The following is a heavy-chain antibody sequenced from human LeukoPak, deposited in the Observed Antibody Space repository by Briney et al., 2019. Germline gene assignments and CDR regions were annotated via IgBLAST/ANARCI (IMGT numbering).Heavy chain of an antibody. J-gene: IGHJ4*02. CDR2: INHSGST. Sequence: PSETLSLTCAVYGGSFSGYYWSWIRQPPGKGLEWIGEINHSGSTNYNPSLKSRVTISVDTSKNQFSLKLSSVTAEDTAVYYCASVPLEYSSGWYRAYYFDYWGQGTLVTVSS. CDR3: ASVPLEYSSGWYRAYYFDY. D-gene: IGHD6-19*01. CDR1: GGSFSGYY. V-gene: IGHV4-34*01.